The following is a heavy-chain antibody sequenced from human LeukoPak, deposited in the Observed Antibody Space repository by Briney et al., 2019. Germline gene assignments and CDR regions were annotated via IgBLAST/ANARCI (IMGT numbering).Heavy chain of an antibody. CDR3: ASQSYARFDP. V-gene: IGHV3-30*02. Sequence: GGSLRLSCAASGFTFSSYGMHWVRQAPGKGLEWVACIRYDGSNKYYADSVKGRFTISRDNSKNTLYLQMNSLRVEDTAVYYCASQSYARFDPWGQGTLVTVSS. J-gene: IGHJ5*02. D-gene: IGHD3-16*01. CDR1: GFTFSSYG. CDR2: IRYDGSNK.